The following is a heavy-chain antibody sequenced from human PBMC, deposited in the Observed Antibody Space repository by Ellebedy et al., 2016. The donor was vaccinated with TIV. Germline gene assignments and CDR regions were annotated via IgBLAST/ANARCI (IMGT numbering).Heavy chain of an antibody. CDR1: GFTFSGST. CDR2: IRSKNYDYAT. J-gene: IGHJ4*02. Sequence: PGGSLRLSCAASGFTFSGSTVHWVRQASGDGLEWVGRIRSKNYDYATAYAVPVRGRFTISREDSENTAYLQMDSLKMEDTAVYYCSSKAVRGDDHWGQGTLVTVSA. V-gene: IGHV3-73*01. CDR3: SSKAVRGDDH. D-gene: IGHD3-10*02.